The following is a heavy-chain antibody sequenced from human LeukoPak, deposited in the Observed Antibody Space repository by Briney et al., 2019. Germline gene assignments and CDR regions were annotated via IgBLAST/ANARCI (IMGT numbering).Heavy chain of an antibody. V-gene: IGHV3-49*04. D-gene: IGHD3-9*01. CDR3: TRYFDWLPNYFDY. CDR1: GFTFSSYE. CDR2: IRSKAYGGTT. J-gene: IGHJ4*02. Sequence: GGSLRLSCAASGFTFSSYEMNWVRQAPGKGLEWVGFIRSKAYGGTTEYAASVKGRFTISRDDSKSIAYLQMNSLKTEDTAVYYCTRYFDWLPNYFDYWGQGTLVTVSS.